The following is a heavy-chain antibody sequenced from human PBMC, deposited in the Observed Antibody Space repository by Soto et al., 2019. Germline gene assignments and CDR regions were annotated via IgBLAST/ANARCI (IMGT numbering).Heavy chain of an antibody. CDR2: ISYDGSNK. CDR3: AKERTVADPRYSYGYYFDY. D-gene: IGHD5-18*01. Sequence: GESLKISCAASGFTFSSYGMHWVRQAPGKGLEWVAVISYDGSNKYYADSVKGRFTISRDNSKNTLYLQMNSLRAEDTAVYYCAKERTVADPRYSYGYYFDYWGQGTLVTVSS. V-gene: IGHV3-30*18. J-gene: IGHJ4*02. CDR1: GFTFSSYG.